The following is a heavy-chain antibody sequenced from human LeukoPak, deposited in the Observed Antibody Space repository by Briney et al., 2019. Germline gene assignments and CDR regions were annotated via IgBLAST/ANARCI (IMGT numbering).Heavy chain of an antibody. J-gene: IGHJ1*01. D-gene: IGHD2-21*02. Sequence: SQTLSLTCTVSGGSISSGSYYWSWIRQPAGKGLEWIGRIYTSGSTNYNPSLKSRVTISVDTSKNQFSLKLSSVTAADTAVYYCARGYCGGDCYSGDPYFQHWGQGTLVTVSS. CDR1: GGSISSGSYY. V-gene: IGHV4-61*02. CDR3: ARGYCGGDCYSGDPYFQH. CDR2: IYTSGST.